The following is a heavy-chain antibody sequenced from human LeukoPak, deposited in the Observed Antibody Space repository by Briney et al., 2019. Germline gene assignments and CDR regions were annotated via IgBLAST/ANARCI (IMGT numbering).Heavy chain of an antibody. Sequence: ASVKVSCKASGYTFTGYYMHWVRQAPGQGLEWMGWINPNSGGTNYAQKFQGRVTMTRDTSISTAYMELSRLRSDDTAVYYCARGEMATTLFWPDYWGQGTLVTVSS. CDR3: ARGEMATTLFWPDY. CDR1: GYTFTGYY. J-gene: IGHJ4*02. CDR2: INPNSGGT. D-gene: IGHD5-24*01. V-gene: IGHV1-2*02.